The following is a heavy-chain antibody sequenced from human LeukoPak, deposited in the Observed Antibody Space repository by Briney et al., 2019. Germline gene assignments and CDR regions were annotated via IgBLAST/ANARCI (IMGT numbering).Heavy chain of an antibody. J-gene: IGHJ6*02. Sequence: GGSLSLSCAASGFTFSSYTMSWVRQAPGKGLEWVSAISGSGGSTYYADSVKGRFTISRDNSKNTLYLQMNSLRAEDTAVYYCAREVLEYYYYGMDVWGQGTTVTVSS. CDR1: GFTFSSYT. D-gene: IGHD1-1*01. CDR2: ISGSGGST. CDR3: AREVLEYYYYGMDV. V-gene: IGHV3-23*01.